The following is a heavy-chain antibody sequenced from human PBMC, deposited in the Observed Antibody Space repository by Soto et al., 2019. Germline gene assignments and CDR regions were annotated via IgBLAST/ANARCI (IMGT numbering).Heavy chain of an antibody. J-gene: IGHJ3*02. D-gene: IGHD2-2*01. CDR1: GYTFTSYY. CDR2: INPSGGST. Sequence: ASVKVSCKASGYTFTSYYMHWVRQAPGQGLEWMGIINPSGGSTSYAQKFQGRVTMTRDTSTSTVYMELSSLRSEDTAVYYCARDALEGCSSTSCYAFDIWGRGTMVTVSS. V-gene: IGHV1-46*03. CDR3: ARDALEGCSSTSCYAFDI.